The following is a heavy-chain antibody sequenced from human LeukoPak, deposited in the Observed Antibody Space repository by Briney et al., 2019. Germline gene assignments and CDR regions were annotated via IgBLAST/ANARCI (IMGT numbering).Heavy chain of an antibody. D-gene: IGHD3-3*01. CDR1: GFTFSSFA. Sequence: PGGSLRLSCAASGFTFSSFAMSWVRQAPGKGLEWVSVIYSGGSTYYAASVKGRFTISRDNSKNTLYLQMNSLRAEDTAVYYCARVLITIFGVVFDYWGQGTLVTVSS. V-gene: IGHV3-53*01. J-gene: IGHJ4*02. CDR2: IYSGGST. CDR3: ARVLITIFGVVFDY.